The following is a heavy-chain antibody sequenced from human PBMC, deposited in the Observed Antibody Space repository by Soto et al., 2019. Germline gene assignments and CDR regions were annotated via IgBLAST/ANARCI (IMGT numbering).Heavy chain of an antibody. CDR2: IWYDGSNK. V-gene: IGHV3-33*01. J-gene: IGHJ4*02. CDR3: ARDSRVGDYERSGRYFFDY. D-gene: IGHD3-22*01. Sequence: GGSLRLSCAASGFTFSNYGMHWVRQAPGKGLEWVAIIWYDGSNKYYADQMKGRLTISGDNSKNTLYLQMDGLSADDTAVYFCARDSRVGDYERSGRYFFDYWGQGTPVAVSS. CDR1: GFTFSNYG.